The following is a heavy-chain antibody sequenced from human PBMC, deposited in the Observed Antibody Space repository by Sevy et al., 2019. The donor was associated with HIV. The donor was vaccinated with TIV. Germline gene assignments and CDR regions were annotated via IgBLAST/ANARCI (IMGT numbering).Heavy chain of an antibody. CDR2: FGIAGDT. CDR3: ARKSTSYSHFDY. CDR1: GFTFNLYS. J-gene: IGHJ4*02. V-gene: IGHV3-13*01. D-gene: IGHD1-26*01. Sequence: GGSLRLSCAASGFTFNLYSMNWVRQATGKGLEWVSGFGIAGDTYYAGSVKGRFTISRDNAKNSLYLQMNSLRAGDTAVYYCARKSTSYSHFDYWGQGTLVTVSS.